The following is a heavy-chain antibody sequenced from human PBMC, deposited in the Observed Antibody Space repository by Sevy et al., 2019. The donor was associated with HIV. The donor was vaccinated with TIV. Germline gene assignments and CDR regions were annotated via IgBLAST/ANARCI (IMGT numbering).Heavy chain of an antibody. Sequence: SETLSLTCTVSGGSISSFYWNWIRQSPGKGLEWIGYISYSGSTNYNPSLKSRVTISVDTSKNQFSLKLSSVTAADTAVYYCARGIFNYGYWREFDYWGQGNLVTSPQ. CDR3: ARGIFNYGYWREFDY. V-gene: IGHV4-59*01. CDR2: ISYSGST. D-gene: IGHD5-18*01. CDR1: GGSISSFY. J-gene: IGHJ4*02.